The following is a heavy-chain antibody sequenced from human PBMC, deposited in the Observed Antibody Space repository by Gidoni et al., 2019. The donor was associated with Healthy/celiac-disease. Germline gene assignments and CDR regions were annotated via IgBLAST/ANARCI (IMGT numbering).Heavy chain of an antibody. J-gene: IGHJ5*02. Sequence: QVQLVQSGAEVKKPRSSVKVSCKASGGTFSSSAISWVRQAPGQGLEWMGGIIPIFGTANYAQKFQGRVTITADKSTSTAYMELSSLRSEDTAVYYCARYYDFWSGYPILDNWFDPWGQGTLVTVSS. CDR3: ARYYDFWSGYPILDNWFDP. V-gene: IGHV1-69*06. CDR1: GGTFSSSA. D-gene: IGHD3-3*01. CDR2: IIPIFGTA.